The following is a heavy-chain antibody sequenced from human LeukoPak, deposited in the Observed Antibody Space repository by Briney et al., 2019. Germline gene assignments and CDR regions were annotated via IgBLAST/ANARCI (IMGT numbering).Heavy chain of an antibody. J-gene: IGHJ4*02. D-gene: IGHD2-2*01. CDR3: AREGVGYCSSTSCDGSMTNDY. V-gene: IGHV3-30-3*01. Sequence: QAGGSLRLSCAASGFTFSSYAMSWVRQAPGKGLEWVAVISYDGSNKYYADSVKGRFTISRDNSKNTLYLQMNSLRAEDTAVYYCAREGVGYCSSTSCDGSMTNDYWGQGTLVTVSS. CDR2: ISYDGSNK. CDR1: GFTFSSYA.